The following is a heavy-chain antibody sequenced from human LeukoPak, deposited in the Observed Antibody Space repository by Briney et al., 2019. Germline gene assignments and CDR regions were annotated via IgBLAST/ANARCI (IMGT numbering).Heavy chain of an antibody. CDR2: ISYDGSNK. D-gene: IGHD3-16*01. CDR1: GFTFSSYG. J-gene: IGHJ4*02. V-gene: IGHV3-30*18. CDR3: AKGYYDTGELFDY. Sequence: GGSLRLSCAASGFTFSSYGMHWVRQAPGKGLEWVAVISYDGSNKYYADSVKGRFTISRDNSKNTLYLQMNSLRAEDTAVYYCAKGYYDTGELFDYWGQGTLVTVSS.